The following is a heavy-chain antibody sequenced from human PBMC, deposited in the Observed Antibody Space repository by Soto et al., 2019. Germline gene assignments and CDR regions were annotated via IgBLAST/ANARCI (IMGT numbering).Heavy chain of an antibody. V-gene: IGHV4-59*08. D-gene: IGHD2-21*01. J-gene: IGHJ5*02. CDR2: MYYSVIT. CDR1: CGSISSYY. Sequence: PSETLSLTCIAACGSISSYYWSWIRQPPGNGLYCIGYMYYSVITNXXPSLKSRXXIGLDTSKSQLCLRLAPVTAAYTALYYCARLGAYYQSLDPWCPGTLVTDSS. CDR3: ARLGAYYQSLDP.